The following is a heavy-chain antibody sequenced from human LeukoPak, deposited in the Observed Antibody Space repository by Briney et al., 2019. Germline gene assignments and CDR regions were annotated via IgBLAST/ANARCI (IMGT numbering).Heavy chain of an antibody. CDR1: GLTFNTYS. Sequence: PGGSLRLSCAASGLTFNTYSMNWVRQAPGKGLEWLSHISSGSTSIHYADSVKGRFTISRDDAKKSVYLQMNSLTEEDTAVYYCATLPEGFTLVRGVAFDFWGQGTLVTVSS. CDR2: ISSGSTSI. V-gene: IGHV3-48*02. CDR3: ATLPEGFTLVRGVAFDF. D-gene: IGHD3-10*01. J-gene: IGHJ4*02.